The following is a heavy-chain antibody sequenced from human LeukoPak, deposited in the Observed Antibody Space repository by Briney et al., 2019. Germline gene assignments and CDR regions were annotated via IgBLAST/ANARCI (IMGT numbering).Heavy chain of an antibody. CDR3: ARVRGYSGYDVLYFFDY. CDR2: IYYSGDT. J-gene: IGHJ4*02. V-gene: IGHV4-30-4*08. D-gene: IGHD5-12*01. Sequence: SETLSLTCTVSGGSMSSGDYYWSWIRQPPGKGLEWIGYIYYSGDTYYNPSLERRVTISVDTSKNQFSLKLNSVTAADTAVYYCARVRGYSGYDVLYFFDYWGQGTLATVS. CDR1: GGSMSSGDYY.